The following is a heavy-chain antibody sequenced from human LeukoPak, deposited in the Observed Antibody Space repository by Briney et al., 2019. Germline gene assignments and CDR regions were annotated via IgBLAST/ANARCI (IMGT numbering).Heavy chain of an antibody. D-gene: IGHD6-13*01. V-gene: IGHV4-39*07. J-gene: IGHJ4*02. CDR2: IYYTGNT. CDR1: GDSITGYY. Sequence: SETLSLTCSVSGDSITGYYWGWIRQPPGKGLEWIGNIYYTGNTYYNSSLKSRVTISVDTSKNQFSLKLSSVTAADTAVYYCARVDSNNWYDSRGYFDYWGQGTLVTVSS. CDR3: ARVDSNNWYDSRGYFDY.